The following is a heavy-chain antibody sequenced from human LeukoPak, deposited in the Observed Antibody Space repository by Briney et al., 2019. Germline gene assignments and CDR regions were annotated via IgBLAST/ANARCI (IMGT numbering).Heavy chain of an antibody. CDR2: IGPTGSDR. CDR3: ATETNGRYYDY. J-gene: IGHJ4*02. CDR1: GLTFSTTG. V-gene: IGHV3-21*06. D-gene: IGHD1-14*01. Sequence: GGSLRLSCTASGLTFSTTGFNWVRQAPGKGLEWVASIGPTGSDRYHADSIKGRFTISRDNANNFLYLQMNSLRAEDTAVYYCATETNGRYYDYWGQGTLLTVSS.